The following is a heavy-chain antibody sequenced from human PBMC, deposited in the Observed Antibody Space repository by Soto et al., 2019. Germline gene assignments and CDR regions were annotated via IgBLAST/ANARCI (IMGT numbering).Heavy chain of an antibody. D-gene: IGHD6-19*01. CDR3: AKGAVSAFDY. Sequence: GGSLRLSCAASGFTFDDSVMHWVRQAPGKGLEWVSGISRNSASIGYADSVRGRFTISRDNAKNSLYLQMNSLRAEDMAFYYCAKGAVSAFDYWGQGTLVTVSS. CDR2: ISRNSASI. J-gene: IGHJ4*02. CDR1: GFTFDDSV. V-gene: IGHV3-9*03.